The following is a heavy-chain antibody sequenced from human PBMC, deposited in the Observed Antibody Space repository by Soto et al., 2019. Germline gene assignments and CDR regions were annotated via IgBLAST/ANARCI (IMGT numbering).Heavy chain of an antibody. D-gene: IGHD3-10*01. J-gene: IGHJ6*02. V-gene: IGHV3-48*02. CDR2: VTTSGDTM. CDR3: VREEASGSSGLTYHYYYNGMDV. CDR1: GFTFSRYN. Sequence: EVQLVESGGGLVQPGGSLRLSCVASGFTFSRYNMHWVRQAPGKELEWVAYVTTSGDTMFYADSVEGRFAISRDVAKNSVHLQMNSLGDEDTAVYYCVREEASGSSGLTYHYYYNGMDVWGQGTTVTVSS.